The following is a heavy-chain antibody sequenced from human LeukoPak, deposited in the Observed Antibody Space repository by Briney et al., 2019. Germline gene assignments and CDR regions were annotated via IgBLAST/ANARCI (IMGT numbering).Heavy chain of an antibody. D-gene: IGHD2-8*02. V-gene: IGHV3-21*01. J-gene: IGHJ4*02. CDR2: ISSSSSYI. CDR1: GFTFSSYS. Sequence: GGSLRLSCAASGFTFSSYSMNWVRQAPGKGLEWASSISSSSSYIYYADSVKGRFTISRDNAKNSLYLQMNSLRAEDTAVYYCARVTGLSRQYYFDYWGQGTLVTVSS. CDR3: ARVTGLSRQYYFDY.